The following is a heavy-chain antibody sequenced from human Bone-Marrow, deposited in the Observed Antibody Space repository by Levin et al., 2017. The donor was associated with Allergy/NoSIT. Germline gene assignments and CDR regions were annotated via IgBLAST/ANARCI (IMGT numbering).Heavy chain of an antibody. V-gene: IGHV1-18*01. CDR3: AREMAVTAADTFDI. Sequence: ASVKVSCKASGYSFTLYGVSWVRQAPGQGLEWMGWISPYSGDTNYAQKLQGRVTMTRDTSTSTAYMELRSLRSDDTAVYYCAREMAVTAADTFDIWGQGTMVTVSS. D-gene: IGHD2-8*01. CDR1: GYSFTLYG. CDR2: ISPYSGDT. J-gene: IGHJ3*02.